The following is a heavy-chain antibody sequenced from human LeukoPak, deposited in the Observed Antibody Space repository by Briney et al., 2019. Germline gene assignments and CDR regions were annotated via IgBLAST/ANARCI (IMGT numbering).Heavy chain of an antibody. V-gene: IGHV3-21*04. D-gene: IGHD1-26*01. CDR2: ITRSSIYI. J-gene: IGHJ6*03. CDR1: GFTFSSYS. CDR3: AKDDSGSYYPYYYYMDV. Sequence: GGSLRLSCAASGFTFSSYSMNWVRQAPGKGLEWVSSITRSSIYIYYADSVKGRFTISRDNSKNTLYLQMNSLRAEDTAVYYCAKDDSGSYYPYYYYMDVWGKGTTVTISS.